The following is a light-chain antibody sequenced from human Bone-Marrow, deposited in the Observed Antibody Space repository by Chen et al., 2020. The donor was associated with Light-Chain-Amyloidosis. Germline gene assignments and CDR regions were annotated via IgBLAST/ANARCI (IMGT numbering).Light chain of an antibody. CDR3: RSVTSSSSYV. J-gene: IGLJ1*01. CDR2: AVS. Sequence: QPALTQPASVSGSPGQSITIPCPRTSGDVGTYNYVSWYQQHPGKAPKVMIYAVSNRPSGVSNRCSGSNSGHTASLTLSGLQAEDEAYYYRRSVTSSSSYVFGPATKVTFL. V-gene: IGLV2-14*01. CDR1: SGDVGTYNY.